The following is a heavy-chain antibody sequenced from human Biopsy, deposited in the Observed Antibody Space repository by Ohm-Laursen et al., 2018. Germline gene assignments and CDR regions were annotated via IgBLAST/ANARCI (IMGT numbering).Heavy chain of an antibody. V-gene: IGHV1-69*04. D-gene: IGHD3-10*01. Sequence: SSVKVSCKSSGDTFTTSAISWVRQVPGQGLDWMGRIIPILGAVDYGQNFQGRVTIRADTSTTFLELTSLRYNDTAVYYCASGNIGGVGLDVWGLGTTVTVSS. CDR2: IIPILGAV. J-gene: IGHJ6*02. CDR3: ASGNIGGVGLDV. CDR1: GDTFTTSA.